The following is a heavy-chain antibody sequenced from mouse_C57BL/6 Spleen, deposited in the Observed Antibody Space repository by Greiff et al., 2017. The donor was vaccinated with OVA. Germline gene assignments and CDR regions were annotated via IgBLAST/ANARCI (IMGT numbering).Heavy chain of an antibody. J-gene: IGHJ3*01. CDR2: IDPSDSYP. V-gene: IGHV1-50*01. CDR3: AAYSNYGAWFAY. D-gene: IGHD2-5*01. Sequence: QVQLQQPGAELVKPGASVKLSCKASGYTFTSYWMQWVKQRPGQGLEWTGEIDPSDSYPNYNQKFKGKATLTVDTSSSTAFMQLSSLTSEDSAVYYCAAYSNYGAWFAYWGQGTLVTVSA. CDR1: GYTFTSYW.